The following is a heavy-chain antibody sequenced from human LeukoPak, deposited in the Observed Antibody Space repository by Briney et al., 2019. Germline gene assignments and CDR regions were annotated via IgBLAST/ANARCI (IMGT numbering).Heavy chain of an antibody. J-gene: IGHJ5*02. CDR2: INHSGST. CDR1: GGSFSGYF. CDR3: ARGRLGGWFDP. D-gene: IGHD1-26*01. Sequence: SETLSHTCAVYGGSFSGYFWSWIRQPPGKGLEWIGEINHSGSTNYNPSLKSRVTISVDTSKNQFSLKLSSVTAADTAVYYCARGRLGGWFDPWGQGTLVTVSS. V-gene: IGHV4-34*01.